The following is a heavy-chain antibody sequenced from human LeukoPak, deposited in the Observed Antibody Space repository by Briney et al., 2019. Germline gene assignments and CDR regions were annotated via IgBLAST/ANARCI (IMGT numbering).Heavy chain of an antibody. Sequence: GGSLRLSCAASGFSFSRYAMTWVRQAPGKRLEWVSVISGGGDRVDYAESVKGRFTISRDNSKNTLYLQMNSLRAEDTAVYYCAKDQDLDILTGYYPTWGQGTLVTVSS. CDR3: AKDQDLDILTGYYPT. CDR2: ISGGGDRV. J-gene: IGHJ5*02. CDR1: GFSFSRYA. V-gene: IGHV3-23*01. D-gene: IGHD3-9*01.